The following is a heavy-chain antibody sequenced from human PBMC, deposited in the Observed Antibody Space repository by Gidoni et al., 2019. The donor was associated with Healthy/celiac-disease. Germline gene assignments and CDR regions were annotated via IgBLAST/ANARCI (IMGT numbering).Heavy chain of an antibody. V-gene: IGHV1-2*02. CDR1: GYTFTDYS. CDR3: ARGGRIAAAGIYYYYGMDV. D-gene: IGHD6-13*01. CDR2: INPNGGGT. Sequence: VQLVQTGAEVKKPGASVKVSCNASGYTFTDYSLHWVRQAPGQGLEWMGWINPNGGGTNYAQKFQGGVTMTRETSISTAYMELSRLRSDDTAVYYCARGGRIAAAGIYYYYGMDVWGQGTTVTVSS. J-gene: IGHJ6*02.